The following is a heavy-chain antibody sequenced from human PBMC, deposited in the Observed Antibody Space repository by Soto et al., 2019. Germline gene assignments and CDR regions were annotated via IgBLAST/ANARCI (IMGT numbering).Heavy chain of an antibody. CDR3: ARVYGRSWYNYYYYYYGMDV. V-gene: IGHV4-34*01. D-gene: IGHD6-13*01. J-gene: IGHJ6*02. CDR1: GGSFSGYY. CDR2: INHSGST. Sequence: SETLSLTCAVYGGSFSGYYWSWIRQPPGKGLEWIGEINHSGSTNYNPSLKSRVTISVDTSKNQFSLKLSSVTAADTAVYYCARVYGRSWYNYYYYYYGMDVWGQGTTVTVYS.